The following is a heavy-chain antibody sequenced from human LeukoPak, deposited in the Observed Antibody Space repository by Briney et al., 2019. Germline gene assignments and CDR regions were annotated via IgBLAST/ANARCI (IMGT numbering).Heavy chain of an antibody. CDR1: GFTFSSFA. J-gene: IGHJ4*02. CDR2: ISYDRTNE. V-gene: IGHV3-30*04. CDR3: AKEGFDS. Sequence: PGGSLRLSCAASGFTFSSFAVHWVRLAPGKGLEWVAVISYDRTNEYYADSVKGRFTISRDDSKNTLYLQMNSLRAEDTAVYYCAKEGFDSWGQGTLVTVSS.